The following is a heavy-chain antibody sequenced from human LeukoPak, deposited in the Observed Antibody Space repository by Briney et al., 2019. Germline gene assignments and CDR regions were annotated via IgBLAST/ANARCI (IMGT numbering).Heavy chain of an antibody. J-gene: IGHJ4*02. Sequence: ASVKVSCKASGYTFTSYGISWVRQAPGQGLEWMGWISAYNGNTNYAQKLQGRVTMTTDTSTSTAYMELRSLRSDDTAVYYCATSPGGGNYYDSSGFDYWGQGTLVTVSS. CDR1: GYTFTSYG. CDR2: ISAYNGNT. D-gene: IGHD3-22*01. V-gene: IGHV1-18*01. CDR3: ATSPGGGNYYDSSGFDY.